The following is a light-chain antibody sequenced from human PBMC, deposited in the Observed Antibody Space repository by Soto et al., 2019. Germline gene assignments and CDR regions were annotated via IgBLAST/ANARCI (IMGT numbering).Light chain of an antibody. J-gene: IGKJ3*01. CDR2: AAS. CDR1: QGIRND. V-gene: IGKV1-6*01. Sequence: SVEDKVNINCRASQGIRNDLDWFQQKPGKAPKFLIYAASNLQSGVPARFSGSGSGTDFTLTTSSLQPEDFATYYCLQKYFYPFTFGPGTKVDIK. CDR3: LQKYFYPFT.